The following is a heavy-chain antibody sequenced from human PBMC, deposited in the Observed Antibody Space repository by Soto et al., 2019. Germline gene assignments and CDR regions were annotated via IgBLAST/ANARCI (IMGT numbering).Heavy chain of an antibody. CDR3: AGSHDYGDYGGWTI. CDR1: GGTFSSYA. V-gene: IGHV1-69*13. J-gene: IGHJ3*02. CDR2: IIPIFGTA. Sequence: GASVKVSCKASGGTFSSYAISWVRQAPGQGLEWMGGIIPIFGTANYAQKFQGRVTITADESTNTAYMELSSLRSEDTAVYYCAGSHDYGDYGGWTIWGQGTMVTVSS. D-gene: IGHD4-17*01.